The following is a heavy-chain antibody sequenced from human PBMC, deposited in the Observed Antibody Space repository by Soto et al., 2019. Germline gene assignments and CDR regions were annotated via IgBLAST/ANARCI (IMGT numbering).Heavy chain of an antibody. Sequence: PSETLSLTCTVSGGSISSGGYYWSWIRQHPGKGLEWIGYIYYSGSTYYNPSLKSRVTISVDTSKNQFSLKLSSVTAADTAVYYCARGNYGSGSYFFDYWGQGTLVTVSS. CDR1: GGSISSGGYY. D-gene: IGHD3-10*01. J-gene: IGHJ4*02. CDR2: IYYSGST. V-gene: IGHV4-31*03. CDR3: ARGNYGSGSYFFDY.